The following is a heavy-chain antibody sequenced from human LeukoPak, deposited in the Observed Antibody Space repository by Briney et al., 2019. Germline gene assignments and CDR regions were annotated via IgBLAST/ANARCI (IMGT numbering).Heavy chain of an antibody. D-gene: IGHD3-22*01. Sequence: SETLSLTCTVSGGSISSYYWSWIRQPPGKGLEWIGYIYYSGSTNYNPSLKSRVTISVDTSKSQFSLKLSSVTAADTAVYYCARDYYDSSGYYLDYWGQGTLVTVSS. CDR3: ARDYYDSSGYYLDY. CDR2: IYYSGST. J-gene: IGHJ4*02. V-gene: IGHV4-59*01. CDR1: GGSISSYY.